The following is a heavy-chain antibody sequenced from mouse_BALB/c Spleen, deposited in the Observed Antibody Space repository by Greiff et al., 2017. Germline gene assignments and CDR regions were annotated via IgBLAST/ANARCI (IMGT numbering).Heavy chain of an antibody. V-gene: IGHV1-14*01. CDR1: GYTFTSYV. CDR3: ALATVVATGAMDY. CDR2: INPYNDGT. Sequence: VQLKQSGPELVKPGASVKMSCKASGYTFTSYVMHWVKQKPGQGLEWIGYINPYNDGTKYNEKFKGKATLTSDKSSSTAYMELSSLTSEDSAVYYCALATVVATGAMDYWGQGTSVTVSS. J-gene: IGHJ4*01. D-gene: IGHD1-1*01.